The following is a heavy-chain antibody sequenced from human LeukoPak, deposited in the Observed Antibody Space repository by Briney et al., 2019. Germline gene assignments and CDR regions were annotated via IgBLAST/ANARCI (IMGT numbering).Heavy chain of an antibody. V-gene: IGHV3-53*01. Sequence: PGGSLRLSCTGSGFSVSSDYMSWVRQAPGKGLEWVSLIYSGGSTYYADSVKGRFTISRDNSKNTLYLQMNSLRAEDTAVYYCAKVDSSSWNAWGQGTLVTVSS. CDR2: IYSGGST. D-gene: IGHD6-13*01. CDR3: AKVDSSSWNA. J-gene: IGHJ5*02. CDR1: GFSVSSDY.